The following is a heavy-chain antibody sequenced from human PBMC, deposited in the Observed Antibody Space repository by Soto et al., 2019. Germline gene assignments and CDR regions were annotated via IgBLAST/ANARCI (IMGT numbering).Heavy chain of an antibody. CDR2: IFYNGNR. CDR1: ADSLSSGGNY. D-gene: IGHD7-27*01. J-gene: IGHJ5*02. Sequence: PSETLSLTCSVSADSLSSGGNYWGWLRQPPGQGLEWIGSIFYNGNRFYNPSLKSRVAISVDTSKNQFSLKMSSVIGADPAVYYCARHLGRGWFDPWGQGTLVTVSS. V-gene: IGHV4-39*01. CDR3: ARHLGRGWFDP.